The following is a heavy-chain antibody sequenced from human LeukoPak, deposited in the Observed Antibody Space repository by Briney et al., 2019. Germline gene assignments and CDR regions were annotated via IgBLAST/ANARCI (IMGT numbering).Heavy chain of an antibody. J-gene: IGHJ3*02. CDR1: GYTFTVYG. V-gene: IGHV1-18*01. CDR3: ATKLYDFWSAFDI. Sequence: ASVRVCCMASGYTFTVYGISWVRQAPGEGGEWRGWISAYNGNTDYAQKLQGRVTMTTDTATSTAYMELRSLRSDDTAVYYCATKLYDFWSAFDIWGQGTMVTVSS. CDR2: ISAYNGNT. D-gene: IGHD3-3*01.